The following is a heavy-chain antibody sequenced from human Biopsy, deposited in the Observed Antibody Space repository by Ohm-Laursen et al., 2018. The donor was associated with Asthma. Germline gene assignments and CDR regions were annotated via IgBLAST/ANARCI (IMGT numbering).Heavy chain of an antibody. CDR1: GFTFSIYD. D-gene: IGHD4-23*01. Sequence: SLRLSCAASGFTFSIYDIHWVRQAPGKGLEWVAVISYDGGNKFYGDSVKGRFTLSKDNSRNTLYLQMNSLRVEDTAIYYCARTHERWTSIQDDALDIWGQGTTVTVSS. J-gene: IGHJ3*02. CDR2: ISYDGGNK. CDR3: ARTHERWTSIQDDALDI. V-gene: IGHV3-30*03.